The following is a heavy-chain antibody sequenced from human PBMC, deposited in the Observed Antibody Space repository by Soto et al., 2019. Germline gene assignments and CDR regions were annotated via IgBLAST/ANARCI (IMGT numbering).Heavy chain of an antibody. J-gene: IGHJ6*02. Sequence: GGSLRLSCAASGFTFSSYAMTWVRQAPGKGLEWVSGVSGGGGSTYYADSVRGRFTISRDNSEHTLYLHMNSLRAEDTAVYYCAMAHVDTAMDYYYYGLDVWGQGTTVTVSS. D-gene: IGHD5-18*01. V-gene: IGHV3-23*01. CDR1: GFTFSSYA. CDR2: VSGGGGST. CDR3: AMAHVDTAMDYYYYGLDV.